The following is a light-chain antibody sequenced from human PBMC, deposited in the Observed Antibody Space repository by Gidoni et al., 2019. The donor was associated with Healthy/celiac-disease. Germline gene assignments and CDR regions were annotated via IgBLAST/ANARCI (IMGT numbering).Light chain of an antibody. CDR3: QQYGSSPSGLT. V-gene: IGKV3-20*01. CDR2: GES. Sequence: IVLTQSPGTLSLSPGERATLSCRASQSVRSSYLAWYHQKPGQVPRLLIYGESSRATGIPDRFSGSGCGTDFTLTISRLEPEEFAVYYCQQYGSSPSGLTFGGGTKVEIK. CDR1: QSVRSSY. J-gene: IGKJ4*01.